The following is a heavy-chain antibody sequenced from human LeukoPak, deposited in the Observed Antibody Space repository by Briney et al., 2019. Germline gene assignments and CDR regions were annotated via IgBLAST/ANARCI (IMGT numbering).Heavy chain of an antibody. V-gene: IGHV1-24*01. CDR3: ATDLGLGLVRDDAFDI. CDR1: GHTVTELS. D-gene: IGHD6-19*01. CDR2: FDPEDGET. Sequence: ASVKVSCKVSGHTVTELSMHWVRQAPGKGLEWMGGFDPEDGETIYAQKFQGRVTMTEDTSTDTAYMELSSLRSEDTAVYYCATDLGLGLVRDDAFDIWGQGTMVIVSS. J-gene: IGHJ3*02.